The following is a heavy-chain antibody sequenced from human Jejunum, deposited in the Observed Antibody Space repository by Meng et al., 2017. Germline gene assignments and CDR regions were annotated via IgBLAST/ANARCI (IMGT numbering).Heavy chain of an antibody. CDR2: IKTRARDFAT. D-gene: IGHD5-12*01. CDR1: GFTFSGSA. CDR3: TSLSYDEDSGSYTAY. J-gene: IGHJ4*02. V-gene: IGHV3-73*01. Sequence: GGSLRLSCAASGFTFSGSAMHWVRQASGKGLEWVGRIKTRARDFATAYAASVTGRFTVSRDDSKNTAYLQMNSLKTEDTAVYYCTSLSYDEDSGSYTAYWGQGTLVTVSS.